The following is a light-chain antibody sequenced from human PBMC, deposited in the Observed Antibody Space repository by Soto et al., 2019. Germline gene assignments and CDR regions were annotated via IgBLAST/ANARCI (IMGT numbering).Light chain of an antibody. Sequence: VLTQSPATLSLSPGDRATLSCRASRHVYINALGWYQQKPGRTPTLLIYGASTRATDIPDRFSATGSGTDFSLTIRGVEPEDSAVYCCQQYGASPFTFCPGTRLEI. CDR1: RHVYINA. J-gene: IGKJ3*01. CDR2: GAS. V-gene: IGKV3-20*01. CDR3: QQYGASPFT.